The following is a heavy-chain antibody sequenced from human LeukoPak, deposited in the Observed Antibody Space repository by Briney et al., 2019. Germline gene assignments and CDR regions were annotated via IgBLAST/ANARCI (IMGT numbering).Heavy chain of an antibody. CDR3: ARGALRIAAHQNWFDP. J-gene: IGHJ5*02. D-gene: IGHD6-6*01. Sequence: PGGSLRLSCAASGFTFSTFAMIWVRQPPGKGLEWVSSIFPSGGEIHYADSVRGRFTISRDNSKSTLSLQMNSLRAEDTAVYYCARGALRIAAHQNWFDPWGQGTLVTVSS. CDR2: IFPSGGEI. V-gene: IGHV3-23*01. CDR1: GFTFSTFA.